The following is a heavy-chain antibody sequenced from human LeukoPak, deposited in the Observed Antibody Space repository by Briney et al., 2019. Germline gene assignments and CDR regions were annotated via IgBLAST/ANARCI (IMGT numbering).Heavy chain of an antibody. CDR3: AKNGGYSFYYYYYYMDV. CDR1: GFTFSSYG. V-gene: IGHV3-30*02. CDR2: IRYDGSIK. D-gene: IGHD5-18*01. J-gene: IGHJ6*03. Sequence: GGSLRLSCAASGFTFSSYGMHWVRQAPGKGLEWVAFIRYDGSIKYYADSVKGRCTISRDSSKNTLYLQMNSLRAEDTAVYYCAKNGGYSFYYYYYYMDVWGKGTTVTISS.